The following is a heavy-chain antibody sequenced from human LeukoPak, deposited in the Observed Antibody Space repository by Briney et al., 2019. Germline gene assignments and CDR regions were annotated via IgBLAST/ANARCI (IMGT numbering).Heavy chain of an antibody. CDR3: AKAVEMAT. CDR2: ISGSGGST. V-gene: IGHV3-23*01. CDR1: GFTFSSYA. J-gene: IGHJ4*02. Sequence: GGSVRLSCAASGFTFSSYAMSWVRQAPGKGLAWVSAISGSGGSTYYADSVKGRYTISRDNSKNTLYLQMNSLSAAATAVYYCAKAVEMATWGQETLVIVSS. D-gene: IGHD5-24*01.